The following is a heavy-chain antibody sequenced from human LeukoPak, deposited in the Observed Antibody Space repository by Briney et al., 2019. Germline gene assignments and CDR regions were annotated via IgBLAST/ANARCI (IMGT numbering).Heavy chain of an antibody. D-gene: IGHD1-26*01. Sequence: SETLSLTCAVYGGSFSGYYWSWIRQPPGKGLEWIGEINHSGSTNYNPTLKSRVTISVDTSKNQFSLKLSSVTAADTAVYYCARASWSYPFDYWGQGTLVTVSS. CDR2: INHSGST. CDR1: GGSFSGYY. CDR3: ARASWSYPFDY. V-gene: IGHV4-34*01. J-gene: IGHJ4*02.